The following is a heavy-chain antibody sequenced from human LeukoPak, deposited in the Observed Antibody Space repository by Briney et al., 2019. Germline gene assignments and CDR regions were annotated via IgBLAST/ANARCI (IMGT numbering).Heavy chain of an antibody. D-gene: IGHD3-10*01. CDR3: ARGGRYYGSGSYTMDV. V-gene: IGHV1-2*02. Sequence: GASVKVSCKPSDYTFTSYGINWVRQAPGQGLEWMGWINPNSGGTNYAQKFQGRVTMTRDTSISTAYMELSRLRSDDTAVYYCARGGRYYGSGSYTMDVWGKGTTVTVSS. J-gene: IGHJ6*03. CDR1: DYTFTSYG. CDR2: INPNSGGT.